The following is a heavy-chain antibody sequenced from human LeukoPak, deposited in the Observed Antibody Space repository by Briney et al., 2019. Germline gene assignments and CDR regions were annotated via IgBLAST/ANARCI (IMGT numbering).Heavy chain of an antibody. D-gene: IGHD2-15*01. V-gene: IGHV3-48*03. J-gene: IGHJ5*02. CDR1: GFTFSSYE. CDR3: ARTQASIGVVVAATIGWFDP. Sequence: GGSLRLSCAASGFTFSSYEMNWARQAPGKGLEWVSYIISSGSTIYYADSVKGRFTISRDNAKNSLYLQMNSLRAEDTAVYYCARTQASIGVVVAATIGWFDPWGQGTLVTVSS. CDR2: IISSGSTI.